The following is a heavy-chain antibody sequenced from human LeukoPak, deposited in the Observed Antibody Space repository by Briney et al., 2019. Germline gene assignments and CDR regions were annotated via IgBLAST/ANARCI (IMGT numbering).Heavy chain of an antibody. Sequence: ASVKVSCKASGFTFTSFGISWVRQAPGQGLEWMGLIITYNGNTRYAQNLQGRLTMTTDTSTDMAYVEMRSLRSDDTAVYYCAKTTVTSEDYHYYYMDVWGKGTTVTVSS. D-gene: IGHD4-17*01. V-gene: IGHV1-18*01. J-gene: IGHJ6*03. CDR3: AKTTVTSEDYHYYYMDV. CDR1: GFTFTSFG. CDR2: IITYNGNT.